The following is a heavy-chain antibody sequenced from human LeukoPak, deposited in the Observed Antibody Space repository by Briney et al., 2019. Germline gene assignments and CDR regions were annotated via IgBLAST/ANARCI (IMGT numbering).Heavy chain of an antibody. Sequence: GGSLRLSCAASGFTLSSYSMNWVSEAPGKGLEWDSSISSSSSYIYYADSVRGRFTISRDNAKNSLYLQMNSLRAEDTAVYYCVTSMVRGVILHWFDPWGQGTLVTVSS. CDR2: ISSSSSYI. J-gene: IGHJ5*02. CDR1: GFTLSSYS. D-gene: IGHD3-10*01. V-gene: IGHV3-21*01. CDR3: VTSMVRGVILHWFDP.